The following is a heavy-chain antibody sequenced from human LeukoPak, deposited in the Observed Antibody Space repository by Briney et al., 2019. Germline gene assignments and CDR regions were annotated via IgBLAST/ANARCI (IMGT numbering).Heavy chain of an antibody. J-gene: IGHJ4*02. CDR2: IYASGST. CDR3: ARVWRSITMVRGVIFDY. Sequence: SETLSLTCTVSGGSISSSSYYWGWIRQPPGKGLEWIGRIYASGSTNYNPSLKSRVTISVDTSKNQFSLKLSSVTAADTAVYYCARVWRSITMVRGVIFDYWGQGTLVTVSS. D-gene: IGHD3-10*01. V-gene: IGHV4-39*07. CDR1: GGSISSSSYY.